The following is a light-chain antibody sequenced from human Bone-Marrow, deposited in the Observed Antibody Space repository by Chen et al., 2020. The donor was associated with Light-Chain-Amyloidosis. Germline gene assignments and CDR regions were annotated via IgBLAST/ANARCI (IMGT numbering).Light chain of an antibody. CDR3: SSFTSRSTRV. V-gene: IGLV2-14*01. CDR1: SSAVGGYNY. Sequence: QSALTQPASVSGSPGQSITISCTGTSSAVGGYNYVSWYQHHPGEAPKLMIYEVSNRPSGVSNRFSGSKSGNTASLTISGLQAEDEADYYCSSFTSRSTRVFGGGTKLTVL. J-gene: IGLJ3*02. CDR2: EVS.